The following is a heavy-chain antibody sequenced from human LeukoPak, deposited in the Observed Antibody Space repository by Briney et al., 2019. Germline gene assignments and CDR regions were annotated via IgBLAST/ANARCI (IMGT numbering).Heavy chain of an antibody. CDR2: MNPNSGNT. Sequence: ASVKVSCKASGYTFTSYDINWVRQATGQGLEWMGWMNPNSGNTGYAQKFQGRVTITRNTSISTAYMELSSLRSEDTAVYYCARGVYCSSTSCYLPHDAFDIWGQGTMVTVSS. V-gene: IGHV1-8*03. D-gene: IGHD2-2*01. J-gene: IGHJ3*02. CDR1: GYTFTSYD. CDR3: ARGVYCSSTSCYLPHDAFDI.